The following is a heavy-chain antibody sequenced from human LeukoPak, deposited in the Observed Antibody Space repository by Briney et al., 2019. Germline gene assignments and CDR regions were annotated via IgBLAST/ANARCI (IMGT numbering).Heavy chain of an antibody. J-gene: IGHJ4*02. V-gene: IGHV3-30-3*01. D-gene: IGHD6-6*01. Sequence: GGSLRLSCAASGFTFSSYAMHWVRQAPGKGLEWVAVISYDGSNKYYADSVKGRFTISRDNSKNTLYLQMNSLRAEDTAVYYCARDGSIAARKRPLDYWGQGTLVTVSS. CDR3: ARDGSIAARKRPLDY. CDR2: ISYDGSNK. CDR1: GFTFSSYA.